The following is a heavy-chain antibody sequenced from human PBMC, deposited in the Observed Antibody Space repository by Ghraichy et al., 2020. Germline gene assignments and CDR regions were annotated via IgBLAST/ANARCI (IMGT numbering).Heavy chain of an antibody. Sequence: GESLNISCAASGFPFRGYWMTWVRQAPGKGLEWVASINQDASEEKYLDSVKARFTISRDNTKNSLYLQMNSLRAEDTAVYYCAKNIVVAGKILYYYYGMDVWGQGTTVTVSS. D-gene: IGHD6-19*01. CDR2: INQDASEE. CDR3: AKNIVVAGKILYYYYGMDV. J-gene: IGHJ6*02. V-gene: IGHV3-7*01. CDR1: GFPFRGYW.